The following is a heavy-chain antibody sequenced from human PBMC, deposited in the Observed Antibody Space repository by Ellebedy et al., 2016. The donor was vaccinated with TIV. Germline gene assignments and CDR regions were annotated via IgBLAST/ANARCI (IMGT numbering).Heavy chain of an antibody. D-gene: IGHD4-23*01. J-gene: IGHJ4*02. CDR1: GFTFSSYS. Sequence: GESLKISCAASGFTFSSYSMNWVRQAPGKGLEWVANIKQDGSEKYYVDSVKGRFTISRDNAKNSLYLQMNSLRAEDTAVYYCASGGTTVGPVDYWGQGTLVTVSS. CDR2: IKQDGSEK. CDR3: ASGGTTVGPVDY. V-gene: IGHV3-7*01.